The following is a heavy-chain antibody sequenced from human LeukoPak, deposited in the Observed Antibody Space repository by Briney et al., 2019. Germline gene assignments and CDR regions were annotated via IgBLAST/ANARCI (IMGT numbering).Heavy chain of an antibody. J-gene: IGHJ5*02. CDR2: IYYSGST. Sequence: SETLSLTCTVSGGSISSSSYYWGWIRQPPGKGLEWIGSIYYSGSTYYNPSLKSRVTISVDTSKNQFSLKLSSVTAADTAVYYCARYTVVVTAPPTWGVRYNWFDPWGQGTLVTVSS. CDR3: ARYTVVVTAPPTWGVRYNWFDP. CDR1: GGSISSSSYY. V-gene: IGHV4-39*07. D-gene: IGHD2-21*02.